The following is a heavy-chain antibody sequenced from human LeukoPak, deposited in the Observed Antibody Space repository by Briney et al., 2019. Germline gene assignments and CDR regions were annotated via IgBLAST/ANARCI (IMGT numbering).Heavy chain of an antibody. J-gene: IGHJ4*02. V-gene: IGHV3-7*03. CDR2: IKQDGSEK. Sequence: GGSLRLSCAASGFTFSSYWMSWVRQAPGKGLEWVANIKQDGSEKYYVDSVKGRFTISRDNAKNSLYLQMKSLRAEDTAVYYCAKDFVVVPGLVNYFDYWGQGTLVTVSS. CDR3: AKDFVVVPGLVNYFDY. CDR1: GFTFSSYW. D-gene: IGHD2-2*01.